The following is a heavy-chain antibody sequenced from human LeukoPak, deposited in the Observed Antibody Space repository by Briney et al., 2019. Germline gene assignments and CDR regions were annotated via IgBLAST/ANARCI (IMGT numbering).Heavy chain of an antibody. Sequence: SENLSLTCTVSGGSINSYYWSWIRQPPGKGLEWIGYIYYTGSTNYNPSLKGRVTISVDTSKDQFSLKLSSVTAADTAVYYCARGGGYYGLDVWGQGTTVTVSS. CDR2: IYYTGST. J-gene: IGHJ6*02. V-gene: IGHV4-59*01. CDR3: ARGGGYYGLDV. CDR1: GGSINSYY.